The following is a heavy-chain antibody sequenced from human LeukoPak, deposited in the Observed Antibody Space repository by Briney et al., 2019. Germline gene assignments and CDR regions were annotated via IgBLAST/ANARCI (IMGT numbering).Heavy chain of an antibody. D-gene: IGHD6-13*01. V-gene: IGHV4-39*01. CDR2: IYYSGST. Sequence: PSETLSLTCTVSGGSISSSSYYWGWIRQPPGKGLEWIASIYYSGSTYYSPSLKSRVTISVDTPKNQFSLKLSSVTAADTAVYYCARGVAAAGQYYFDYWGQGTLVTVSS. CDR3: ARGVAAAGQYYFDY. J-gene: IGHJ4*02. CDR1: GGSISSSSYY.